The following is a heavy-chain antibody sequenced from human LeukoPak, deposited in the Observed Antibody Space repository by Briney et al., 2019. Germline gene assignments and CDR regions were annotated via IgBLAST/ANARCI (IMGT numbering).Heavy chain of an antibody. CDR3: ARGLPNSYAALMYYFDC. D-gene: IGHD6-6*01. J-gene: IGHJ4*02. V-gene: IGHV3-7*01. CDR1: GFTFSSYW. Sequence: GGSLRLSCAASGFTFSSYWMSWVRQAPGKGLEWVANIKQDGSEKYNVDSERGLFTISSDNDKHSLYLQINILRAETTAVYYCARGLPNSYAALMYYFDCWGQGSLVTV. CDR2: IKQDGSEK.